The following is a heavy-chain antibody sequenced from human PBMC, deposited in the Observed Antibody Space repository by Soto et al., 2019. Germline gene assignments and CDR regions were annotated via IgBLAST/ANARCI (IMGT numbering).Heavy chain of an antibody. J-gene: IGHJ6*03. V-gene: IGHV3-49*03. CDR3: TRDRITTGYCSSTSCGYMDV. CDR2: IRSKAYGGTT. Sequence: PGGSLRLSCTASGFTFGDYAMSWFRQAPGKGLEWVGFIRSKAYGGTTEYAASVKGRFTISRDDSKSIAYLQMNSLKTEDTAVYYCTRDRITTGYCSSTSCGYMDVWGKGTTVTVSS. D-gene: IGHD2-2*03. CDR1: GFTFGDYA.